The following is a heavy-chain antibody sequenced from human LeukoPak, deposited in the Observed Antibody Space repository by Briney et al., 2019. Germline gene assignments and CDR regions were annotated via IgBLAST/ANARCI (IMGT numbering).Heavy chain of an antibody. CDR2: IYYSGST. J-gene: IGHJ4*02. Sequence: SETLSLTCTVSGGSISSYYWSWIRQPPGKGLEWIGYIYYSGSTNYNPSLKSRVTISVDTSKNQFSLKLSSVTAADTAVYYCARGAEYCSSTSCWAYYFDYWGQGTLVTVSS. D-gene: IGHD2-2*01. CDR1: GGSISSYY. V-gene: IGHV4-59*08. CDR3: ARGAEYCSSTSCWAYYFDY.